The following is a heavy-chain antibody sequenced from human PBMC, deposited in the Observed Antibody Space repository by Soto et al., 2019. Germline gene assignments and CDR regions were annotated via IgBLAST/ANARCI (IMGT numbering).Heavy chain of an antibody. CDR2: IYYSGST. V-gene: IGHV4-61*01. J-gene: IGHJ4*02. CDR1: GGSVSSGSYY. D-gene: IGHD1-26*01. CDR3: ARGQGALDY. Sequence: QVQLQESGPGLVKPSETLSLTCTVSGGSVSSGSYYWSWIRQPPGKGLEWIGYIYYSGSTNYNPSLMSRVTISVDTSKNQFSLKLSSVTAADTAVYYCARGQGALDYWGQGTLVTVSS.